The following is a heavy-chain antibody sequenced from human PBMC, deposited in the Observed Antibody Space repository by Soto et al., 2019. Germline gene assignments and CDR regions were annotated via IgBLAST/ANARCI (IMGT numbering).Heavy chain of an antibody. J-gene: IGHJ5*02. CDR2: VYYSGTP. D-gene: IGHD5-18*01. CDR3: ARADTAMEPPGS. Sequence: PEETLSLTCTVSGGSISSSSYYWGWIRQPPKKELEWIASVYYSGTPYYNPSLKSRVTISIDTSKTQISLKLKSLTAADTAVYYCARADTAMEPPGSWGPGILVTVSS. V-gene: IGHV4-39*01. CDR1: GGSISSSSYY.